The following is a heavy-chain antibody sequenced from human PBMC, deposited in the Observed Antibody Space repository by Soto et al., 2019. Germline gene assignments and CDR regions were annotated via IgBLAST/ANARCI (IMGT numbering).Heavy chain of an antibody. CDR3: AKDGGYSTGWYYFDY. D-gene: IGHD6-19*01. V-gene: IGHV3-23*01. J-gene: IGHJ4*02. Sequence: EVQVLEAGGGLVQPGGSLRLSCAASGFTFSSYAMTWVRQAPGKGLEWVSAISGGGGSTFYADSVKGRFTISRDNSKNTLYLQMKSLRVEDTAVYYCAKDGGYSTGWYYFDYWGQGPLVTVSS. CDR1: GFTFSSYA. CDR2: ISGGGGST.